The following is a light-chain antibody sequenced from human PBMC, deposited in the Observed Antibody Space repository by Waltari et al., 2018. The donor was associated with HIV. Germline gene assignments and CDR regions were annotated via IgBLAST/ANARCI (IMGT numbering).Light chain of an antibody. CDR3: CAYAGGLE. CDR1: SSDTGNYNL. V-gene: IGLV2-23*01. J-gene: IGLJ2*01. Sequence: QSALTQPASVSGSPGQSITISCTGTSSDTGNYNLVSWYQLYPGKAPNLIIDEDKKRPSGVSNRFYASTSADTASLTIAGLQAEDEADYYCCAYAGGLEFGGGTKLTVL. CDR2: EDK.